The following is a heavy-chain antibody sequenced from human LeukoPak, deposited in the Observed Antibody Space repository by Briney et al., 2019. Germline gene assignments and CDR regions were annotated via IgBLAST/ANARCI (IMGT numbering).Heavy chain of an antibody. CDR1: GFISSSYW. CDR2: INSDGSST. V-gene: IGHV3-74*01. CDR3: ARDTVITYSQVGTTKD. D-gene: IGHD1-26*01. J-gene: IGHJ4*02. Sequence: GGSLRLSCAAAGFISSSYWMQWVRQAPGKGLVWVSRINSDGSSTSYADSVKGRFTISRDNAKNTLYLQMNSLRAEDTAVYYCARDTVITYSQVGTTKDWGQGTLVTVSS.